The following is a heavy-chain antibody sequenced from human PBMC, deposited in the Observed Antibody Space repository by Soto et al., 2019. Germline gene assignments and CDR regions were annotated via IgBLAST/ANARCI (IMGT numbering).Heavy chain of an antibody. Sequence: KTSETLSLTCTVSGGSIRSYYWSWIRQPAVKGLEYIGRIYVSGSTDYNPSLKSRVSMSVDTSKNQFSLKLSSVTAADTAVYYCARASKFGDLYYWGQGTLVTVSS. V-gene: IGHV4-4*07. J-gene: IGHJ4*02. D-gene: IGHD3-10*02. CDR2: IYVSGST. CDR1: GGSIRSYY. CDR3: ARASKFGDLYY.